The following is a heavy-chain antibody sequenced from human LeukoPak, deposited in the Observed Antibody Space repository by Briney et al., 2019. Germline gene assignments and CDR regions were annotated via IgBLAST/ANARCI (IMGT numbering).Heavy chain of an antibody. CDR3: VADPYYDASGPPRWFDP. CDR2: IVVGSDNT. V-gene: IGHV1-58*02. CDR1: GFTFTSSA. Sequence: SVKVSCKASGFTFTSSAMQWVRQARGQRLEWIGWIVVGSDNTNYAQKFQQRVTITRDMSTSTAYMELSSLRSDDTAVYYCVADPYYDASGPPRWFDPWGQGTLVTVSS. D-gene: IGHD3-22*01. J-gene: IGHJ5*02.